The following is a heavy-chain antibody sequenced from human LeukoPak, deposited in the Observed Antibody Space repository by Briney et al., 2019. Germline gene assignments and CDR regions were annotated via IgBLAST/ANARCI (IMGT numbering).Heavy chain of an antibody. D-gene: IGHD1-7*01. V-gene: IGHV4-39*01. CDR3: ARLVVTGTTIKH. CDR2: IYYSGST. CDR1: GGSISSSSYY. Sequence: SETLSLTCTVSGGSISSSSYYWGWIRQPPGRGLEWIGNIYYSGSTYYNPSLKSRVTISVDTSKIQFSLKLSSVNAADTAVYYCARLVVTGTTIKHWGQGTLVTVSS. J-gene: IGHJ4*02.